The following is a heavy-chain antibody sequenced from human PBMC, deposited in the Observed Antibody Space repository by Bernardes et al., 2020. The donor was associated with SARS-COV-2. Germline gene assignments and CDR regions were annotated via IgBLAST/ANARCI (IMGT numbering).Heavy chain of an antibody. D-gene: IGHD6-19*01. Sequence: GGSLRLSCAASGFTFDDYAMHWVRQAPGKGLEWVSGISWNSGSIGYADSVKGRFTISRDNAKNSLYLQMNSLRAEDTALYYCAKDTESVAGPGWFDPWGQGTLVTVSS. CDR3: AKDTESVAGPGWFDP. V-gene: IGHV3-9*01. J-gene: IGHJ5*02. CDR1: GFTFDDYA. CDR2: ISWNSGSI.